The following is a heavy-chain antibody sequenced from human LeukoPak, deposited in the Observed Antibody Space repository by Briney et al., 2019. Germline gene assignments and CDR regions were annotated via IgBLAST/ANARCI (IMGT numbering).Heavy chain of an antibody. J-gene: IGHJ6*02. CDR2: INHSGST. Sequence: SETLSLTCAVYGGSFSGYYWSWIRQPPGKGLEWIGEINHSGSTNYNPSLKSRVTISVDTSKNQFSLKLSSVTAADTAVYYCARGDYGMDVWGQGTTVTVSS. CDR1: GGSFSGYY. CDR3: ARGDYGMDV. V-gene: IGHV4-34*01.